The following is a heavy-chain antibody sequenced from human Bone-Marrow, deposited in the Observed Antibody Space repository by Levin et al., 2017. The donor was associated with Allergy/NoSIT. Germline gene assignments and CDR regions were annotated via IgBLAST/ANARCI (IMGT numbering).Heavy chain of an antibody. J-gene: IGHJ4*02. Sequence: GESLKISCTASGFTFGDYAMSWFRQAPGKGLEWVSFIRSKTYGGTTEYAASVKGRFTISRDDYESIAYLQMNSLKTEDTAVYYCSRASYDVLAGYRDDYWGQGTLVTVSS. V-gene: IGHV3-49*03. CDR2: IRSKTYGGTT. CDR3: SRASYDVLAGYRDDY. D-gene: IGHD3-9*01. CDR1: GFTFGDYA.